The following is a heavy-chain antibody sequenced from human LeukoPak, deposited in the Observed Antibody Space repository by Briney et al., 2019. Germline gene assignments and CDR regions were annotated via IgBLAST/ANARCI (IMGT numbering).Heavy chain of an antibody. CDR2: ISSSSSYI. V-gene: IGHV3-21*01. CDR1: GFTFSSYS. Sequence: PGGSLRLSCAASGFTFSSYSMNWVRQAPGKGLEWVSSISSSSSYIYYADSVKGRFTISRDNAKNSLYLQMNSLRAEDTAVYYCARDPPPEYYYDSSGYYRFDYWGQGTLVTVSS. J-gene: IGHJ4*02. D-gene: IGHD3-22*01. CDR3: ARDPPPEYYYDSSGYYRFDY.